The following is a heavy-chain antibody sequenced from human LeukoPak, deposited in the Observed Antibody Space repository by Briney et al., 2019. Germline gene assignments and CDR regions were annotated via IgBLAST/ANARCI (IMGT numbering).Heavy chain of an antibody. V-gene: IGHV1-18*01. CDR2: ISAYNGNT. D-gene: IGHD5-18*01. Sequence: SSVTLSCTASGSTVTSDGNGWGRQGPPQEHEWMGCISAYNGNTNYAQQLQGRVTMTTDTSTSTAYMELRSLRSDDTAVYYCARVWDTAMGGDYWGQGTLATVSS. CDR1: GSTVTSDG. CDR3: ARVWDTAMGGDY. J-gene: IGHJ4*02.